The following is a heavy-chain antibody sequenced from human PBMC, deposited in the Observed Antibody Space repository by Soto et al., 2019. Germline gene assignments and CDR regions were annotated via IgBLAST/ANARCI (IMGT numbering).Heavy chain of an antibody. CDR3: TTYYDFWSGYWALFDY. J-gene: IGHJ4*02. Sequence: PGGSLRLSCAASGFTFSNAWMSWVRQAPGKGLEWVGRIKSKTDGGTTDYAAPVKGRFTIPRDDSKNTLYLQMNSLKTEDTAVYYCTTYYDFWSGYWALFDYWGQGTLVTVSS. CDR1: GFTFSNAW. CDR2: IKSKTDGGTT. D-gene: IGHD3-3*01. V-gene: IGHV3-15*01.